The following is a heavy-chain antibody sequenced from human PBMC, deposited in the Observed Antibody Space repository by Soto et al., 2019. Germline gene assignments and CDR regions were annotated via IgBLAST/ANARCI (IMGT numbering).Heavy chain of an antibody. J-gene: IGHJ5*01. CDR2: TNYRSKWYN. CDR1: GDSVSTXXXX. Sequence: QVQLQQSGPGLVKPSQTLSLTCAISGDSVSTXXXXXXXXXXXXXXXLEWLGRTNYRSKWYNDYVVSVKGRITINPDTSNNQLSLQLNSVTPDDTAVYYCARLIGNSWLDSWGQGTLVTVSS. V-gene: IGHV6-1*01. CDR3: ARLIGNSWLDS. D-gene: IGHD2-8*01.